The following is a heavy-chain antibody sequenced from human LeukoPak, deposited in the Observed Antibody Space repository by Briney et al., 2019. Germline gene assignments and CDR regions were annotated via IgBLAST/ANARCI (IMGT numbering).Heavy chain of an antibody. CDR2: INHSGST. CDR3: ARGPYYDFWSGYYYYFDY. CDR1: GGSFSGYY. Sequence: SETLSLTCAVYGGSFSGYYWSWIRQPPGKGLEWSGEINHSGSTNYNPSLKSRVTISVDTPKNQFSLKLSSVTAADTAVYYCARGPYYDFWSGYYYYFDYWGQGTLVTVSS. D-gene: IGHD3-3*01. V-gene: IGHV4-34*01. J-gene: IGHJ4*02.